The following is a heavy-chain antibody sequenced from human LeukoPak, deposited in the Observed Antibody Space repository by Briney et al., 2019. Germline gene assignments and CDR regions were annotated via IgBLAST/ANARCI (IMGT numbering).Heavy chain of an antibody. J-gene: IGHJ5*02. CDR3: ATDFNKGFDP. D-gene: IGHD1/OR15-1a*01. CDR1: GFTFRSYW. Sequence: GGSLRLTCEASGFTFRSYWMHWVRQAPGKGLMWVSRIETDGSSTNYADSVKGRFTISRDNAKNSLYLQMDSLRVEDTAVYYCATDFNKGFDPWGQGTLVTVSS. CDR2: IETDGSST. V-gene: IGHV3-74*01.